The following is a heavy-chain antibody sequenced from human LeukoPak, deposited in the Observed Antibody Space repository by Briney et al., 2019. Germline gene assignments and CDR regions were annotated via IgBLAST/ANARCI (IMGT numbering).Heavy chain of an antibody. J-gene: IGHJ4*02. CDR1: GFTFNNYA. V-gene: IGHV3-74*01. Sequence: GGSLRLSCVASGFTFNNYAMTWVRQAPGKGLVWVSRINRDGSGTTYADSVKGRFTISRDNAKNTLYLQMSSLSPEDTAVYYCARAMVPDYWGQGALVSVSS. CDR2: INRDGSGT. D-gene: IGHD3-10*01. CDR3: ARAMVPDY.